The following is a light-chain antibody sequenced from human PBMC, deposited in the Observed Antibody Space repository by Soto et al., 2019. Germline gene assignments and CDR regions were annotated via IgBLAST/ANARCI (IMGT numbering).Light chain of an antibody. CDR2: GAS. V-gene: IGKV3-20*01. J-gene: IGKJ2*01. Sequence: DIVLTQSPGTLSLSPGERATLSCRASQSVSSSYLAWYQQKPGQAPRLLIYGASSRATGIPDRFSGSGSGTDFILTISRLESEDFAVYYCQQYGSSYTFGQGTKLEIK. CDR1: QSVSSSY. CDR3: QQYGSSYT.